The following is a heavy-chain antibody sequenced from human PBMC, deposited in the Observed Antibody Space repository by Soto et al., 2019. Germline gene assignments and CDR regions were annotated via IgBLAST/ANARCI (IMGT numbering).Heavy chain of an antibody. Sequence: QVQLQESGPGLVKPSQTLSLTCAVSVGSVSSGGYYWTWIRQHPGKGLEWIGYIYYSGSTYYNPSLKSRVTMSLDTSNNQFSLKLSSVTAADTALYYCARGRSAAMAYYYYYMDVWGKGTTVTVSS. CDR2: IYYSGST. CDR3: ARGRSAAMAYYYYYMDV. J-gene: IGHJ6*03. D-gene: IGHD2-2*01. CDR1: VGSVSSGGYY. V-gene: IGHV4-31*11.